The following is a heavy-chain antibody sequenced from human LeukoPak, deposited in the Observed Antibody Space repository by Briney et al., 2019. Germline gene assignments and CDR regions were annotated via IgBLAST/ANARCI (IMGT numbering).Heavy chain of an antibody. D-gene: IGHD5-12*01. CDR3: AKDWEDIVDFGRLGGLFDY. V-gene: IGHV3-23*01. Sequence: GGSLRLSCAASGFTFSSYAMSWVRQAPGKGLEWVSAISGSGGSTYYADSVKGRFTISRDNSKNTLYLQMNSLRAEDTAVYYCAKDWEDIVDFGRLGGLFDYWGQGTLVTVSS. J-gene: IGHJ4*02. CDR2: ISGSGGST. CDR1: GFTFSSYA.